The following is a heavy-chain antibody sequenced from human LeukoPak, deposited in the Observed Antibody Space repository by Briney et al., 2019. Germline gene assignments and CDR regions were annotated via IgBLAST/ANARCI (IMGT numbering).Heavy chain of an antibody. CDR1: GFTFSSYA. CDR2: ISSNGGST. D-gene: IGHD2-15*01. Sequence: GASLRLSCAASGFTFSSYAMHWVRQAPGKGLEYVSAISSNGGSTYYANSVKGRFTISRDNSKNTLYLQMGSLRAEDMAVYYCARVRLVAATLGAFDIWGQGTMVTVSS. CDR3: ARVRLVAATLGAFDI. J-gene: IGHJ3*02. V-gene: IGHV3-64*01.